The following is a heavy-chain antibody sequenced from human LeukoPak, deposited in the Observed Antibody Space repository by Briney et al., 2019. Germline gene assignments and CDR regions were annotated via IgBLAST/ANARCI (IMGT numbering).Heavy chain of an antibody. D-gene: IGHD3-22*01. CDR3: ARDLYYYDSSGWIPFGY. Sequence: GASVKVSCKASGYTFTSYGISWVRQAPGQGLEWMGWISAYNGNTNYAQKLQGRVTMTTDTSTSTAYMELRSLRSDDTAVYYCARDLYYYDSSGWIPFGYWGQGTLVTVSS. V-gene: IGHV1-18*01. CDR2: ISAYNGNT. J-gene: IGHJ4*02. CDR1: GYTFTSYG.